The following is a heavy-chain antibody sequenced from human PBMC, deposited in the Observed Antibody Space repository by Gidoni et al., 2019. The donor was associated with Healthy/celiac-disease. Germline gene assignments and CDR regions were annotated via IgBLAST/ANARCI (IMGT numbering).Heavy chain of an antibody. CDR3: ANSGGNRYFDWLLFYADGMDV. Sequence: EVQLVESGGGLVQPGGSLRLSCAASGFTFSSYAMSWVRQAPGKGLEWVSAISGSGGSTYYADSVKGRFTISRDNSKNTLYLQMNSLRAEDTAVYYCANSGGNRYFDWLLFYADGMDVWGQGTTVTVSS. CDR1: GFTFSSYA. CDR2: ISGSGGST. V-gene: IGHV3-23*04. D-gene: IGHD3-9*01. J-gene: IGHJ6*02.